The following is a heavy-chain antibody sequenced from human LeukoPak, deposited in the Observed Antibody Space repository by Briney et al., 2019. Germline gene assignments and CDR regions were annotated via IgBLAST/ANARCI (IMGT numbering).Heavy chain of an antibody. CDR1: GFTFSSYW. CDR3: ARRGGYSLFDY. J-gene: IGHJ4*02. D-gene: IGHD2-21*01. V-gene: IGHV3-7*01. Sequence: GGSLRLSCAASGFTFSSYWMSWVRQAPGKGLEWVANMKYDGSEIYYVDSVKGQFTISRDNAMNSLFLQMNSLRAEDTAVYYCARRGGYSLFDYWGQGTLVTVSS. CDR2: MKYDGSEI.